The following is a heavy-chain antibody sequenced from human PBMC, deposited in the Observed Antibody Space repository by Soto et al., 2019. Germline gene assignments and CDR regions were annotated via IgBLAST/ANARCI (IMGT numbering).Heavy chain of an antibody. J-gene: IGHJ6*02. CDR1: GYTFTGYY. CDR3: ARTESYCGGDCYHYYYYGMDV. D-gene: IGHD2-21*02. Sequence: QVQLVQSGAEVKKPGASVKVSCKASGYTFTGYYMHWVRQAPGQGLEWMGWINPNSGGTNYEQKFQGWVTMTRDTSISTAYMELSRLRSEDTAVYYCARTESYCGGDCYHYYYYGMDVWGQGTTVTVSS. CDR2: INPNSGGT. V-gene: IGHV1-2*04.